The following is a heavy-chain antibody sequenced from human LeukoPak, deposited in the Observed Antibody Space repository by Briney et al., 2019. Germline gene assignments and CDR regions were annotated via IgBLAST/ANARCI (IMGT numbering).Heavy chain of an antibody. CDR1: GFTFSSYA. Sequence: GGSLRLSCAASGFTFSSYAMSWVRQAPGKGLEWVSAISGSGGSTYYANSVKGRFTISRDNSKNTLYLQMNSLRAEDTAVYYCAKDRTSSSGWHRVADYWGQGTLVTVSS. D-gene: IGHD6-19*01. CDR2: ISGSGGST. V-gene: IGHV3-23*01. CDR3: AKDRTSSSGWHRVADY. J-gene: IGHJ4*02.